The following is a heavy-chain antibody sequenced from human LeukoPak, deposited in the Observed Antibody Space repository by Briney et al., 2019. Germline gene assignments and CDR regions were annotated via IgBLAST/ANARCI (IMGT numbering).Heavy chain of an antibody. Sequence: PSETLSLTCTVSGNSISSGDNYWSWIRQPAGKGLEWIGRIYTSGSTNYNPSLKSRVTISVDTSKNQFSLKLSSVTAADTAVYYCARVVRQYYYDFRRFVWFDPWGQGTLVTVSS. CDR3: ARVVRQYYYDFRRFVWFDP. J-gene: IGHJ5*02. V-gene: IGHV4-61*02. D-gene: IGHD3-22*01. CDR1: GNSISSGDNY. CDR2: IYTSGST.